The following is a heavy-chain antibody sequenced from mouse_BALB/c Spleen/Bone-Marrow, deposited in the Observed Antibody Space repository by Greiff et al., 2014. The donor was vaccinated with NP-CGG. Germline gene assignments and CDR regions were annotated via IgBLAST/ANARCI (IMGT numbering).Heavy chain of an antibody. V-gene: IGHV1-26*01. D-gene: IGHD1-1*01. Sequence: VQLKHSGPELVKPGASMKISCKASGYSFAGYTMNWVKQSHGKNLEWIGLINPYNGGSSYNQKFKGKATSTVDKSSSTAYMELLSLTSEDSAVYYCAREGYGSSYGFAYWGQGTLVTVSA. CDR3: AREGYGSSYGFAY. J-gene: IGHJ3*01. CDR1: GYSFAGYT. CDR2: INPYNGGS.